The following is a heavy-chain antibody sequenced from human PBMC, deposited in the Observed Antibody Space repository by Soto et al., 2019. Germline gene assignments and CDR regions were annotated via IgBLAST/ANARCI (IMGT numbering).Heavy chain of an antibody. CDR3: ARHAPRVSLGF. CDR2: ISYTGTT. V-gene: IGHV4-39*01. D-gene: IGHD7-27*01. J-gene: IGHJ4*02. CDR1: GHPISNSGYY. Sequence: QLQLQESAPGLVKPSETLSLTCTVSGHPISNSGYYWGWIRQAPGKGLEWIGSISYTGTTYYNPSLKSRITMSVDTSKTHFSLTLSSVTAADTAVYYCARHAPRVSLGFWGRGTLVPVSS.